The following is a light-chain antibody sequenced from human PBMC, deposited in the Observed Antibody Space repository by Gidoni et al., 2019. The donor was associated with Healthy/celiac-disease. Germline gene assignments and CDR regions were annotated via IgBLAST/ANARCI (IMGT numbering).Light chain of an antibody. V-gene: IGKV3-15*01. J-gene: IGKJ2*01. CDR1: PSGSSN. Sequence: EIVMTQSPATLSVSPGERATLSCRTSPSGSSNLSWYQQNPGQAPRLLIYGASTRATGIPARFSGSGSGTEFTLTISSLQSEDFAVYYCQQYNNWPGTFGQGTKLEIK. CDR2: GAS. CDR3: QQYNNWPGT.